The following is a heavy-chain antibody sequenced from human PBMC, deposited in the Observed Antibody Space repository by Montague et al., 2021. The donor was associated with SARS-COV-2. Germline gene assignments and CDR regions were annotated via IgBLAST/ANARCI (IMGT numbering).Heavy chain of an antibody. CDR2: IDWDDGK. CDR3: ARSYYDILTAYYTPFDY. CDR1: GFSLSTSGMR. Sequence: PALVKPTQTLTLTCTFSGFSLSTSGMRASWIRQPPGKALEWPARIDWDDGKFYSTSLKTRLTISKDTSKNQVVLTMTNMDPVDTATYYCARSYYDILTAYYTPFDYWGQGTLVTVSS. J-gene: IGHJ4*02. V-gene: IGHV2-70*04. D-gene: IGHD3-9*01.